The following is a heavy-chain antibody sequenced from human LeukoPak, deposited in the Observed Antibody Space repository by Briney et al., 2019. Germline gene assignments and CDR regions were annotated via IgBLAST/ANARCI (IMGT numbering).Heavy chain of an antibody. V-gene: IGHV3-33*01. Sequence: GRPLRLSCAASGFTFSSYGMHWVRQAPGKGLDCVAVIWYDGSNKYYADSVKGRFTISRDNSKNTLYLQMNSLRAEDTAVYYCARDATLRIAVAAYWGQGTLVTVSS. D-gene: IGHD6-19*01. CDR1: GFTFSSYG. CDR2: IWYDGSNK. CDR3: ARDATLRIAVAAY. J-gene: IGHJ4*02.